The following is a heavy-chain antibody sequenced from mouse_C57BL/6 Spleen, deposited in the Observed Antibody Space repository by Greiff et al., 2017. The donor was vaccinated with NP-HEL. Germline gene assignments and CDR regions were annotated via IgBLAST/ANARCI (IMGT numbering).Heavy chain of an antibody. J-gene: IGHJ3*01. Sequence: LEESGPELVKPGASVKISCKASGYAFSSSWMNWVKQRPGKGLEWIGRIYPGDGDTNYNGKFKGKATLTADKSSSTAYMQLSSLPSEDSAVYYCAGRDDGGPAWFAYWGQGTLVTVSA. V-gene: IGHV1-82*01. CDR2: IYPGDGDT. CDR1: GYAFSSSW. D-gene: IGHD2-14*01. CDR3: AGRDDGGPAWFAY.